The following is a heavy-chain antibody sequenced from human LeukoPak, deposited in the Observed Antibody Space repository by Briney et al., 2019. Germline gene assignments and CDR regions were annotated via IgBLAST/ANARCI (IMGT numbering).Heavy chain of an antibody. CDR3: ARERIAAADYYFDY. CDR2: ISSSSSYI. Sequence: PGGSLRLSCAASGFTFSSYSMNWVRQAPGKGLEWVSSISSSSSYIYYADSVKGRFTISRDNAKNSLYLQMNSLRVEDTAVYYCARERIAAADYYFDYWGQGTLVTVSS. V-gene: IGHV3-21*01. CDR1: GFTFSSYS. J-gene: IGHJ4*02. D-gene: IGHD6-13*01.